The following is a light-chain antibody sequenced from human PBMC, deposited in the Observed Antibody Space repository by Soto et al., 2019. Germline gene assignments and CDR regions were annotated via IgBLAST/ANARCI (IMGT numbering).Light chain of an antibody. V-gene: IGKV3D-15*01. CDR3: QQYNDWPPWT. J-gene: IGKJ1*01. CDR1: QSVSDN. Sequence: EIVLTQSPATLSVSPGERVTLSCRASQSVSDNLAWYQQKPGQAPRLLICGASIRATDIPARFSGSGSGTEFSLTISSLQSEDFAVYYCQQYNDWPPWTFGQGTKV. CDR2: GAS.